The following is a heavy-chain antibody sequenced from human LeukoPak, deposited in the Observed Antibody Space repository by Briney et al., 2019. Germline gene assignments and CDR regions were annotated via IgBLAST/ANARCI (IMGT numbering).Heavy chain of an antibody. J-gene: IGHJ4*02. D-gene: IGHD6-13*01. V-gene: IGHV4-59*08. Sequence: SETLSLTCTVSGGSISSYYWSWIRQPPGKGLEWIGYIYYSGSTNYNPSLKSRVTISVDTSKNQFSLKLSSVTAADTAVYYCARFTQQLVFDYWGQGTLVTVSS. CDR3: ARFTQQLVFDY. CDR2: IYYSGST. CDR1: GGSISSYY.